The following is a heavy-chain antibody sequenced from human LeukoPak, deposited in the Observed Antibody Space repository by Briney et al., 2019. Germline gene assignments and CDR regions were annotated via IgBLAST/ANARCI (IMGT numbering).Heavy chain of an antibody. CDR1: GGSISNHY. J-gene: IGHJ6*02. D-gene: IGHD3-10*01. V-gene: IGHV4-59*08. Sequence: SETLSLTCTVSGGSISNHYWSWIRQPPGKGLEWIGYIYYSGSTNYNPSLKSRVTISVDTSKNQFSQKLTSVTAADTAVYYCARQTGLNYGMDVWGQGTTVTVSS. CDR2: IYYSGST. CDR3: ARQTGLNYGMDV.